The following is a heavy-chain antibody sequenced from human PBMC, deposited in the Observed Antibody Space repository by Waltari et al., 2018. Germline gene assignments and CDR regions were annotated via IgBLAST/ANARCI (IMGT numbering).Heavy chain of an antibody. CDR1: GFTFSSYG. CDR3: AKGNVDIGIDY. CDR2: ISYDGSKK. V-gene: IGHV3-30*18. J-gene: IGHJ4*02. D-gene: IGHD2-2*03. Sequence: QVQLVESGGGVVQPGRSLRLSCAASGFTFSSYGMHWVRQAPGRGLDGEAVISYDGSKKYYADSVKGRFTISRDNSKNTLYLQMNSLRAEDTAVYYCAKGNVDIGIDYWGQGTLVTVSS.